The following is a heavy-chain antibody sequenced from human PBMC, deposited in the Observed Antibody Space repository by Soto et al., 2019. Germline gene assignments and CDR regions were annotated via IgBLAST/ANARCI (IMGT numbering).Heavy chain of an antibody. CDR1: GFTFRNYW. Sequence: EVQLVESGGGLVQPGGSLRLSCAASGFTFRNYWMHWVRQVPGKGLVWVSRINGDGSTNYADSVKGRFTISSDNAKNTLYLQMNGLRVEDTAVYYCARDSPMVRGVGFDYWGQGTLVTVSS. D-gene: IGHD3-10*01. CDR3: ARDSPMVRGVGFDY. V-gene: IGHV3-74*01. CDR2: INGDGST. J-gene: IGHJ4*02.